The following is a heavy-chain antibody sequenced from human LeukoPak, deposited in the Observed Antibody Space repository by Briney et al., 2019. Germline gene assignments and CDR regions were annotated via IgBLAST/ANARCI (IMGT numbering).Heavy chain of an antibody. Sequence: GGSLRLSCAASGFAASGFTFSSYGMHWVRQAPGKGLEWVAVTSNDGSNKKYADSVKGRFTLSGDNSKNTLYLQMNSLRGEDTAVYYCAKGAKRVVGATTHWIDPWGQGTLVTVSS. J-gene: IGHJ5*02. CDR1: SGFAASGFTFSSYG. CDR2: TSNDGSNK. CDR3: AKGAKRVVGATTHWIDP. D-gene: IGHD1-26*01. V-gene: IGHV3-30*18.